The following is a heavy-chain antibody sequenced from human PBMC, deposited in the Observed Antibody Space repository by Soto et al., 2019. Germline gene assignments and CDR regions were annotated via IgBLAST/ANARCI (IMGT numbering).Heavy chain of an antibody. J-gene: IGHJ5*02. V-gene: IGHV6-1*01. CDR3: ARELRRVSVWYWTES. CDR2: TYYRSKWFN. Sequence: PSQTLSLTCAISGDSVSSNSAAWDWIRQSRSRGLEWLGRTYYRSKWFNDYAISVKSRITISPDTSKNQFSLHLNSVTPEDTAEYYCARELRRVSVWYWTESWGQGTLVTVSS. D-gene: IGHD6-19*01. CDR1: GDSVSSNSAA.